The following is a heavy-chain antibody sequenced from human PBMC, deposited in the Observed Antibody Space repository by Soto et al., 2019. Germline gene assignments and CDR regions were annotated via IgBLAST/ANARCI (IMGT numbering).Heavy chain of an antibody. CDR3: ARIRGGGSPEINGVEYYFDY. CDR1: GFSLSTSGMC. J-gene: IGHJ4*02. V-gene: IGHV2-70*11. D-gene: IGHD2-8*01. Sequence: SGPTLVKPTQTLTLTCTFSGFSLSTSGMCVSWIRQPPGKALEWLARIDWDDDKYYSTSLKTRLTISKDTSKNQVVLTMTNMDPVDTATYYCARIRGGGSPEINGVEYYFDYWGQGTLVTVSS. CDR2: IDWDDDK.